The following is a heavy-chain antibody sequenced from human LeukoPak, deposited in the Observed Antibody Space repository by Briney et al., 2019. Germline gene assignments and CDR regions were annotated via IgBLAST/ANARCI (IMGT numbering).Heavy chain of an antibody. CDR2: ISYDGSNK. Sequence: GGSLRLSCAASRFTFSSYGMNWVRQAPGKGLEWVAVISYDGSNKYYADSVKGRFTISRDNSKNTLYLQMNSLRAEDTAVYYCARDVGSRGPVIRVGLAYWGQRTLVTVSS. J-gene: IGHJ4*02. CDR3: ARDVGSRGPVIRVGLAY. D-gene: IGHD3-16*01. V-gene: IGHV3-30*03. CDR1: RFTFSSYG.